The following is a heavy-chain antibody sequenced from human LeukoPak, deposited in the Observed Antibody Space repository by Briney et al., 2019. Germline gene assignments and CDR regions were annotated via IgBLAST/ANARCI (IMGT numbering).Heavy chain of an antibody. J-gene: IGHJ6*03. CDR1: GFTFSSYS. CDR2: ISSSSSYI. CDR3: ARVGSGSGSYGYYYMDV. Sequence: GGSLRLSCAASGFTFSSYSMNWVRQAPGKGLEWVSSISSSSSYIYYADSVKGRFTISRDNAKNSLYLQMNSLRAEDTAVYYCARVGSGSGSYGYYYMDVWGKGTTVTVSS. D-gene: IGHD6-6*01. V-gene: IGHV3-21*01.